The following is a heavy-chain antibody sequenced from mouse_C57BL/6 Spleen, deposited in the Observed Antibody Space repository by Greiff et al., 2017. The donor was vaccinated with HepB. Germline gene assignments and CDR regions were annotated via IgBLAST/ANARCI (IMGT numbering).Heavy chain of an antibody. CDR1: GYTFTDYY. J-gene: IGHJ1*03. D-gene: IGHD2-2*01. Sequence: QVQLQQSGAELVRPGASVKLSCKASGYTFTDYYINWVKQRPGQGLEWIARIYPGSGNTYYNEKFKGKATLTAEKSSSTAYMQLSSLTSEDSAVYFCARGGGYDGDWYFDVWGTGTTVTVSS. CDR3: ARGGGYDGDWYFDV. CDR2: IYPGSGNT. V-gene: IGHV1-76*01.